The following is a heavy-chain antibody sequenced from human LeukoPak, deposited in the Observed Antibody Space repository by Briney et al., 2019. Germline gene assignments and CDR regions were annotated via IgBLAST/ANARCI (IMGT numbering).Heavy chain of an antibody. Sequence: SVKVSCKASGGRFSYYALTWVRQAPGQGFEWMGGIIPIFGTTNYAQKFQGRVTFTADESTTTAYMELGSLRFEDTAVYYCGRGPLKQQLVKPDPDYYYYMDVWGNGTTVTVSS. CDR1: GGRFSYYA. V-gene: IGHV1-69*13. D-gene: IGHD6-13*01. CDR2: IIPIFGTT. J-gene: IGHJ6*03. CDR3: GRGPLKQQLVKPDPDYYYYMDV.